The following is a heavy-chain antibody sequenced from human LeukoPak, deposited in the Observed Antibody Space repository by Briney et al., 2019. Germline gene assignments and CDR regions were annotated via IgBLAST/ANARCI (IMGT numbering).Heavy chain of an antibody. D-gene: IGHD2-2*01. CDR1: GFTFSSYW. J-gene: IGHJ5*02. CDR3: ARAGGRLVPAAVRFDP. CDR2: IKQDGSEK. Sequence: EGSLRLSCAASGFTFSSYWMSWVRQAPGKGLEWVANIKQDGSEKYYVDSVKGRFTIPRDNAKNSLYLQMNSLRAEDTAIYYCARAGGRLVPAAVRFDPWGQGTLVTVSS. V-gene: IGHV3-7*01.